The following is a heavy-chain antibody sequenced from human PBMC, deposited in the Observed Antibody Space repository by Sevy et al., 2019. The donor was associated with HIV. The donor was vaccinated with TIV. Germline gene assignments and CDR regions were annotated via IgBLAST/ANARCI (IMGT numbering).Heavy chain of an antibody. CDR3: ARESSDYDYVWGSYRHGRFDP. Sequence: GGCLRLSCAASGFTFSSYWMSWVRQAPGKGLEWVANIKQDGSEKYYVDAVKGRFTISRDNAKNSLYLQMNSLRAEDTAVYYCARESSDYDYVWGSYRHGRFDPWGHGTLVTVSS. J-gene: IGHJ5*02. D-gene: IGHD3-16*02. CDR2: IKQDGSEK. V-gene: IGHV3-7*01. CDR1: GFTFSSYW.